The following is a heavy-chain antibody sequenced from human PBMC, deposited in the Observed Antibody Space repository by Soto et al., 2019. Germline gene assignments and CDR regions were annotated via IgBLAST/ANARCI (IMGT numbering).Heavy chain of an antibody. V-gene: IGHV1-2*04. Sequence: ASVKVSCKASGYTFTGYYMHWVRQAPGQGLEWMGWINPNSGGTNYAQKFQGWLTISKDTSKNQVVLTMTNMDPVDTATYYCARIPMVRGPNYYYYYGMDVWGQGTTVTVSS. CDR3: ARIPMVRGPNYYYYYGMDV. CDR1: GYTFTGYY. CDR2: INPNSGGT. J-gene: IGHJ6*02. D-gene: IGHD3-10*01.